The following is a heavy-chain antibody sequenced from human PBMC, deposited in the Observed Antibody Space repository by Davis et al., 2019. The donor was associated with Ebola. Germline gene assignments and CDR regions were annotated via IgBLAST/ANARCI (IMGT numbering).Heavy chain of an antibody. CDR2: INPSGST. D-gene: IGHD3-3*01. J-gene: IGHJ5*02. V-gene: IGHV4-34*01. CDR1: GGSFSDYY. Sequence: SETLSLTCAVYGGSFSDYYWSWIRQPPGKGLEWIGEINPSGSTNYSPSLKSRVTISLDTSKNQISLRLSSVTAADTAVYYCARQGWSGYSLRHWLDPWGRGTLVTVSS. CDR3: ARQGWSGYSLRHWLDP.